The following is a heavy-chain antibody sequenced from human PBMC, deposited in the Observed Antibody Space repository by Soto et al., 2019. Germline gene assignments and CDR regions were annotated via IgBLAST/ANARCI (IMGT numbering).Heavy chain of an antibody. CDR3: ARQDTSGYAFDY. J-gene: IGHJ4*02. CDR2: ISYSGST. CDR1: GVSISSFD. D-gene: IGHD3-22*01. V-gene: IGHV4-59*08. Sequence: SETLSLTCTVSGVSISSFDWNWIRQSPGKGLEWIGYISYSGSTNYNPSLKSRVTISVDTSKNQFSLKLSSVTAADTAVYYCARQDTSGYAFDYWGQGTLVTVSS.